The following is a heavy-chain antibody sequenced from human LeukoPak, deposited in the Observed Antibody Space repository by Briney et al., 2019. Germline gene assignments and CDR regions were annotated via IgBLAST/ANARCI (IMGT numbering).Heavy chain of an antibody. D-gene: IGHD4-11*01. V-gene: IGHV3-11*01. CDR3: ARPVSPNYFYYMDV. CDR2: ISGSGTNQ. CDR1: GFTFSNFY. J-gene: IGHJ6*03. Sequence: GGSLRLSCAASGFTFSNFYMSWFRQAPGKGLEWLSYISGSGTNQHYADSVRGRLTISRDNAENSLSLQMDSLRAEDTAVYYCARPVSPNYFYYMDVWGKGTTVTVSS.